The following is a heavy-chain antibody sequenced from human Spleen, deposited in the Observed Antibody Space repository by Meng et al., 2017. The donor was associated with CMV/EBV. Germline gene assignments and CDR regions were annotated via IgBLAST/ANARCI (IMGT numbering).Heavy chain of an antibody. V-gene: IGHV3-21*01. D-gene: IGHD4-17*01. Sequence: FSFRVSSINWVRQAPGKGLEWVASISGNPRHIHYADSVKGRFTISRDNGKESLYLEMNSLRVEDTAVYYCARGLGYGDYEMNYLDYWGQGTLVTVSS. CDR2: ISGNPRHI. J-gene: IGHJ4*02. CDR1: FSFRVSS. CDR3: ARGLGYGDYEMNYLDY.